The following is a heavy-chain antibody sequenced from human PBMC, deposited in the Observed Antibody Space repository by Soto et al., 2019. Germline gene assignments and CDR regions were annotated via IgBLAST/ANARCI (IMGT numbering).Heavy chain of an antibody. CDR2: ISSDGSTE. D-gene: IGHD6-19*01. CDR3: AKAYGSGWAYFDS. CDR1: GFTFSTYA. J-gene: IGHJ4*02. V-gene: IGHV3-30*18. Sequence: AGGSLRLSCAASGFTFSTYAMHWVRQAPGKGLEWVAVISSDGSTEYYADSVKGRFTISRDNSKNTLYLRMNSLTTEDTAVFHCAKAYGSGWAYFDSWGQGTLVTVSS.